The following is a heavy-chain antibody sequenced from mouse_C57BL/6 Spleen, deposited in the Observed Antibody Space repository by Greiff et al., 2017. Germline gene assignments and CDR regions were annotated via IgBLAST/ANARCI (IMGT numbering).Heavy chain of an antibody. Sequence: VKLMESGPELVKPGASVKISCKASGYSFTSYYIHWVKQRPGQGLEWIGWIYPGSGNTKYNEKFKGKATLTADTSSSTAYMQLSSLTSEDSAVYYGATEGYYGKYGWFAYWGQGTLVTVSA. V-gene: IGHV1-66*01. CDR2: IYPGSGNT. D-gene: IGHD2-1*01. CDR3: ATEGYYGKYGWFAY. CDR1: GYSFTSYY. J-gene: IGHJ3*01.